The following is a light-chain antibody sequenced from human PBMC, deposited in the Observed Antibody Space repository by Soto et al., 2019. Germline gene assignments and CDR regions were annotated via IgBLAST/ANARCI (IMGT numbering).Light chain of an antibody. CDR1: QSVSSD. V-gene: IGKV3-15*01. CDR2: GAS. CDR3: QQYNSWPPT. J-gene: IGKJ4*01. Sequence: EIVMTQSPATLSVSPGERATLSCRASQSVSSDLAWYQQKPGQAPRLLIYGASTRATSIAARFSGSGSGPEFTLTITSLPSEDFAVYYCQQYNSWPPTFGGGTKVEIK.